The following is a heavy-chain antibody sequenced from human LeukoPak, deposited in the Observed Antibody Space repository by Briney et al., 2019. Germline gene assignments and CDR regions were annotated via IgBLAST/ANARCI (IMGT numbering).Heavy chain of an antibody. CDR2: IIPILGIA. Sequence: SVKVSCKASGGTFSSYTISWVQQAPGQGLEWMGRIIPILGIANYAQKFQGRVTITADKSTSTAYMELSSLRSEDTAVYYCARSKRYSSSWSNWFDPWGQGTLVTVSS. D-gene: IGHD6-13*01. CDR3: ARSKRYSSSWSNWFDP. V-gene: IGHV1-69*02. J-gene: IGHJ5*02. CDR1: GGTFSSYT.